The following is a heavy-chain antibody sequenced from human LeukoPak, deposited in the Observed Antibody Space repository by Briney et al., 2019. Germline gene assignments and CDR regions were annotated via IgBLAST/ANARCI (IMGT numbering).Heavy chain of an antibody. Sequence: PGGSLRLSCAASGSTFSNAWMSRVRQAPGKGLEWVGRIKSKTDGGTTDYAAPVKGRFTISRDDSKNTLYLQMNSLKTEDTAVYYCTTTGGIVATSDYYYYYYMDVWGKGTTVTVSS. CDR1: GSTFSNAW. D-gene: IGHD5-12*01. CDR2: IKSKTDGGTT. V-gene: IGHV3-15*01. CDR3: TTTGGIVATSDYYYYYYMDV. J-gene: IGHJ6*03.